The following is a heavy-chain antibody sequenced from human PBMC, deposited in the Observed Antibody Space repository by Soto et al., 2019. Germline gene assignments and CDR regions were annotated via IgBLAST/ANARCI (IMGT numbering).Heavy chain of an antibody. D-gene: IGHD5-18*01. CDR2: ILHDGSNE. V-gene: IGHV3-30*18. Sequence: QVQLVESGGGVVQPGRCLRLYCAAPGFTFSNYGMPWVRQAPGKGLEWVALILHDGSNECYADSVKGRFTISRDNSKNTLYLQMNSLRADDTAVYYCAKSRDGYSFYYYYGMDVWGQGTTVTVSS. CDR1: GFTFSNYG. J-gene: IGHJ6*02. CDR3: AKSRDGYSFYYYYGMDV.